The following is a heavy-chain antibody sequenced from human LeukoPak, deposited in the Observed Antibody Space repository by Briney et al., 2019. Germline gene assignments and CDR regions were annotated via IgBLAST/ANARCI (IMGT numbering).Heavy chain of an antibody. CDR1: GFAFSSYD. V-gene: IGHV3-13*01. J-gene: IGHJ3*02. D-gene: IGHD2-8*02. Sequence: GGSLRLSCAASGFAFSSYDMHWVRQVTGKGLEWVSSIHTAGDTHYSGSVKGRFTISRENAKNSFYLQMNSLRAGDTAVYYCARGLPGGLDIWGQGTMVTVSP. CDR2: IHTAGDT. CDR3: ARGLPGGLDI.